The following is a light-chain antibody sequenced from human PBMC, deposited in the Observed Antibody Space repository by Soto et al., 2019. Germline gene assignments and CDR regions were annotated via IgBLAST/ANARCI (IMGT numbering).Light chain of an antibody. V-gene: IGKV4-1*01. CDR3: QQYLHTPRT. Sequence: DAVMTQSPDSLAASLGERATINRKSSQSVLYSSNNKNYLAWYQQKPGQPPKLLIYWASTRESGVPDRFSGSGSGTDFTLTISSLQAEDVAVYYCQQYLHTPRTFGQGTKVEIK. CDR2: WAS. CDR1: QSVLYSSNNKNY. J-gene: IGKJ1*01.